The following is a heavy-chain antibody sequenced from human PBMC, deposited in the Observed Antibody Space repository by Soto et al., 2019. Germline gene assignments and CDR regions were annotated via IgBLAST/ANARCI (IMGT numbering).Heavy chain of an antibody. CDR1: SGSISSDSYY. CDR2: IYYSGAT. V-gene: IGHV4-39*01. J-gene: IGHJ6*02. CDR3: ASQQVDASYYSYGMEV. Sequence: SETLSLTCTVSSGSISSDSYYWHWLRQPPGNGLEWIGSIYYSGATYFNPSLRRRVTISLDTSKNQFSLRLSSVTAADTAVFYCASQQVDASYYSYGMEVWGQGPAVTVSS.